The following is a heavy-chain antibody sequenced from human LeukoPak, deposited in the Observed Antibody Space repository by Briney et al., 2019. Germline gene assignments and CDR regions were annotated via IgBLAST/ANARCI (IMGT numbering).Heavy chain of an antibody. Sequence: SETLSLTCTVSGGSISSGGYYWSWIRQPPGKGLEWIGYIYHSGSTYYNPSLKSRVTISVDKSNNQFSLKLSSVTAADTAVYYCARWRQTYYYDSSNYYFDYWGQGTLVTVSS. J-gene: IGHJ4*02. D-gene: IGHD3-22*01. CDR2: IYHSGST. V-gene: IGHV4-30-2*01. CDR1: GGSISSGGYY. CDR3: ARWRQTYYYDSSNYYFDY.